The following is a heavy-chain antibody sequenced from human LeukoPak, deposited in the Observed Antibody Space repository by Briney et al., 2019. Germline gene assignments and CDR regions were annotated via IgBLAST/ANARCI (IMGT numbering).Heavy chain of an antibody. D-gene: IGHD6-6*01. J-gene: IGHJ4*02. Sequence: SETLSLTCTVSGGSISSGSYYWSWIRQPAGKGLEWIGSIYYSGSTYYNPSLKSRVTISVDTSKNQFSLKLSSVTAADTAVYYCASTDSSSSISLFDYWGQGTLVTVSS. CDR2: IYYSGST. CDR1: GGSISSGSYY. V-gene: IGHV4-39*01. CDR3: ASTDSSSSISLFDY.